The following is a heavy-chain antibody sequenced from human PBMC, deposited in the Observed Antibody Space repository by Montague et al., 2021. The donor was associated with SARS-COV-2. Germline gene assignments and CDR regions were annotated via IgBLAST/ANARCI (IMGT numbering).Heavy chain of an antibody. Sequence: TLSLTCTVSGGSISGDNYYWTWIRQHPGKGLEWIAYIYYTGSTYYNXSLQSRLRTSLDTSKNQFSLTLTSVTAADTAIYYCARNRGWGSRGAGYIDLWGRGTLVTVSS. CDR1: GGSISGDNYY. CDR3: ARNRGWGSRGAGYIDL. CDR2: IYYTGST. V-gene: IGHV4-31*03. D-gene: IGHD7-27*01. J-gene: IGHJ2*01.